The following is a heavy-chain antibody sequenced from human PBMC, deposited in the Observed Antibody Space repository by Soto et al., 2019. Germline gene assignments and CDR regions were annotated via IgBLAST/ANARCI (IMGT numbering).Heavy chain of an antibody. CDR3: TRGRSMIANEDFEY. Sequence: HVGPLRLCFPASGLAVSSYSMHWVRRAPGKGLEWVAARSFDGNSKYFADSVKGRFKISRDTSKNTWSLEMESLGVEDSALYHCTRGRSMIANEDFEYWGRGTVVTVSS. J-gene: IGHJ4*02. D-gene: IGHD2-21*01. CDR1: GLAVSSYS. V-gene: IGHV3-30-3*01. CDR2: RSFDGNSK.